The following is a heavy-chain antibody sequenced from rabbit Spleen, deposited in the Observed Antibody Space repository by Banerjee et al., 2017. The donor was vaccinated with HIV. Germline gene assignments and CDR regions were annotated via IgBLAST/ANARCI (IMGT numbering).Heavy chain of an antibody. D-gene: IGHD8-1*01. J-gene: IGHJ6*01. CDR3: ARDTGSSFSSYGMDL. CDR1: GFSFSSSYW. CDR2: IYAGDSGNT. V-gene: IGHV1S45*01. Sequence: QEQLVESGGGLVQPEGSLTLTCTASGFSFSSSYWICWVRQAPGKGLEWIGCIYAGDSGNTYYANWAKGRFTISKTSSTTVTLQMTSLTAADTATYFCARDTGSSFSSYGMDLWGQGTLVTVS.